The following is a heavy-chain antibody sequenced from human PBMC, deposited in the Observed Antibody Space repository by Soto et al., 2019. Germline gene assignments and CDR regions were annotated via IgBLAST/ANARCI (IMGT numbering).Heavy chain of an antibody. Sequence: PGGSLRLSCAASGFTFSSYAMHWVRQAPGKGLEWVAVISYDGSNKYYADSVKGRFTISRDNSKNTLYLQMNSLRAEDTALYYCAKDQGLSGTQRAFDIWGQGTVVSVSS. CDR2: ISYDGSNK. CDR3: AKDQGLSGTQRAFDI. J-gene: IGHJ3*02. V-gene: IGHV3-30-3*01. D-gene: IGHD1-26*01. CDR1: GFTFSSYA.